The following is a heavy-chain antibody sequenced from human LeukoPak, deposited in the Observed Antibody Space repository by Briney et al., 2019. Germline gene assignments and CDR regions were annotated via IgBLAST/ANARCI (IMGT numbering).Heavy chain of an antibody. J-gene: IGHJ5*02. Sequence: PSETLSLTCTVSGGSISSTSYYRGWIRQPPGKGLEWIGSINYSGSTYYNPSLKSRVTISVDTSKNQLSLKLSSVTAADTSVYYCARKGWLQLRNWFDPWGQGTLVTVSS. CDR3: ARKGWLQLRNWFDP. D-gene: IGHD5-24*01. V-gene: IGHV4-39*01. CDR2: INYSGST. CDR1: GGSISSTSYY.